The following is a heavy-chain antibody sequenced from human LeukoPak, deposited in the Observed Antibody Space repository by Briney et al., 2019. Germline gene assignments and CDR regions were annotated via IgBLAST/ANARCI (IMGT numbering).Heavy chain of an antibody. J-gene: IGHJ4*02. CDR3: AKESPHFDY. Sequence: GGSLRLSCAASGFTVSSNYMSWVRQAPGKGLEWVSVISGNSISTYYADSTKGRFTISRDNSKNTLYLQMNSLRAEDTAVYYCAKESPHFDYWGQGTLVTVSS. CDR2: ISGNSIST. V-gene: IGHV3-23*01. CDR1: GFTVSSNY.